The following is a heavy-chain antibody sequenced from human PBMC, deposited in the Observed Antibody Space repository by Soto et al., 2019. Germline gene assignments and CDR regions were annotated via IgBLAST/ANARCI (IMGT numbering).Heavy chain of an antibody. D-gene: IGHD3-3*01. Sequence: GGSLRLSCAASGFTFSDYYMSWIRQAPGKGLEWVSYISSSGSTIYYADSVKGRFTISRDNAKNSLYLQMNSLRAEDTAVYYCARVYGTGIFGVVLSYYMDVWGKGTTVTVSS. CDR3: ARVYGTGIFGVVLSYYMDV. CDR2: ISSSGSTI. V-gene: IGHV3-11*01. CDR1: GFTFSDYY. J-gene: IGHJ6*03.